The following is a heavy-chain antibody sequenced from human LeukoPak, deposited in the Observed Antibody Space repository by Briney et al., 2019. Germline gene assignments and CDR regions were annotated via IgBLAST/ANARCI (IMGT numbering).Heavy chain of an antibody. CDR1: GYTFTGYY. Sequence: GASVKVSCKASGYTFTGYYMHWVRQAPGQGLEWMGWINPNSGGTNYAQKFQGRVTTTRDTSISTAYMELSRLRSDDTAVYYCARSYYDFWSGYSSRVLDYWGQGTLVTVSS. CDR2: INPNSGGT. D-gene: IGHD3-3*01. CDR3: ARSYYDFWSGYSSRVLDY. J-gene: IGHJ4*02. V-gene: IGHV1-2*02.